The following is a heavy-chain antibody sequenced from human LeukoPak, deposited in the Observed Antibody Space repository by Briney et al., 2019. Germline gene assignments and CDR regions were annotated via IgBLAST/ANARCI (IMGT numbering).Heavy chain of an antibody. CDR1: GFTFSSYA. CDR3: ARETGDYYYYGMDV. D-gene: IGHD1-1*01. CDR2: IYSGGST. V-gene: IGHV3-66*01. J-gene: IGHJ6*02. Sequence: GGSLRLSCAASGFTFSSYAMSWVRQAPGKGLEWVSVIYSGGSTYYADSVKGRFTISRDNSKNTLYLQMNSLRAEDTAVYYCARETGDYYYYGMDVWGQGTTVTVSS.